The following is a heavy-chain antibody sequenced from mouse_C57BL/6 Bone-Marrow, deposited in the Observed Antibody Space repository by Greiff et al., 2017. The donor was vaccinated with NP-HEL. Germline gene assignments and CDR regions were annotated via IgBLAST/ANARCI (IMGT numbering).Heavy chain of an antibody. CDR1: GYTFTTYP. Sequence: VKLMESGAELVKPGASVKMSCKASGYTFTTYPIEWMKQNHGKSLEWIGNFHPYNDDTKYNEKFKGKATLTVEKSSSTVYLELSRLTSDDSAVYYCARRGDYYGSSSPWYFDVWGTGTTVTVSS. CDR2: FHPYNDDT. D-gene: IGHD1-1*01. J-gene: IGHJ1*03. CDR3: ARRGDYYGSSSPWYFDV. V-gene: IGHV1-47*01.